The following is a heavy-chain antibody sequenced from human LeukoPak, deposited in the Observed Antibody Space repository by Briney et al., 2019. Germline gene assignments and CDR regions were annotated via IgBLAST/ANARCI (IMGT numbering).Heavy chain of an antibody. CDR3: TRDITLTRGGRSDY. D-gene: IGHD3-10*01. V-gene: IGHV3-7*05. CDR1: GFIFSSYW. J-gene: IGHJ4*02. Sequence: PGGSLILSCAASGFIFSSYWMSWVRQAPGTGLEWVASIKPDGSARSYVDSVKGRFTISRDNAKNTVYLQMNSLRAEDTAIYYCTRDITLTRGGRSDYWGQGTLVTVSS. CDR2: IKPDGSAR.